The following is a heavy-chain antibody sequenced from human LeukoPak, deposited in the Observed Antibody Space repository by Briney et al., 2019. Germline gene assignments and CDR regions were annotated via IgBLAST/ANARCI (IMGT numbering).Heavy chain of an antibody. Sequence: ASVKVSCKASGYTFTGYYMHRVRQAPGQGLEWMGWINPNSGGTNYAQKFPGRVTMTRDTSISTAYMELSRLRSDDTAVYYCARGGDSSGWYVNYGMDVWGQGTTVTVSS. CDR2: INPNSGGT. CDR1: GYTFTGYY. CDR3: ARGGDSSGWYVNYGMDV. D-gene: IGHD6-19*01. V-gene: IGHV1-2*02. J-gene: IGHJ6*02.